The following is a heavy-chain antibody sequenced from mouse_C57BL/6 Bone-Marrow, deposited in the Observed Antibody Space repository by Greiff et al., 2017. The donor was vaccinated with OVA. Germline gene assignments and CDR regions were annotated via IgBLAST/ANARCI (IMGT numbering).Heavy chain of an antibody. CDR1: GYTFTEYT. J-gene: IGHJ2*01. D-gene: IGHD1-1*01. Sequence: QVQLQQSGAALVKPGASVKLSCTASGYTFTEYTIHWVKQRSGQGLEWIGWFYPGSGSIKYNEKFKDKATLTADKSSSTVYMELSRLTSEDSAVYFCARHPPITTVVATDYFDYWGQGTTLTVSS. V-gene: IGHV1-62-2*01. CDR3: ARHPPITTVVATDYFDY. CDR2: FYPGSGSI.